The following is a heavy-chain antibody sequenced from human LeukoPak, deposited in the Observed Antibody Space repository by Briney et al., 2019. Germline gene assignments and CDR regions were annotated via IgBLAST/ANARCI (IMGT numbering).Heavy chain of an antibody. CDR1: GGSFSGYY. V-gene: IGHV4-34*01. CDR2: INHSGST. Sequence: SETLSLTCAVYGGSFSGYYWSWIRQPPGKGLEWIGEINHSGSTNYNPSLKSRVTISVGTSKNQFSLKLSSVTAADTAVYYCARFYYDSSGYHEVGYYFDYWGQGTLVTVSS. CDR3: ARFYYDSSGYHEVGYYFDY. D-gene: IGHD3-22*01. J-gene: IGHJ4*02.